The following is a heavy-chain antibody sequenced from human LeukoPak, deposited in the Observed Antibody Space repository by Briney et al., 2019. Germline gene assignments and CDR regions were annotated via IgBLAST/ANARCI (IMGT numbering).Heavy chain of an antibody. CDR1: GYTFTSYD. D-gene: IGHD3-3*01. Sequence: EASVKVSCKASGYTFTSYDIHWVRPATGQGLEWMGWMNPNSGNTGYAQKFQGRVTMTRNTSISTAYMELSSLRSEDTAVYYCARGRGATIFGVVISKYYFDYWGQGTLVTVSS. V-gene: IGHV1-8*01. CDR3: ARGRGATIFGVVISKYYFDY. J-gene: IGHJ4*02. CDR2: MNPNSGNT.